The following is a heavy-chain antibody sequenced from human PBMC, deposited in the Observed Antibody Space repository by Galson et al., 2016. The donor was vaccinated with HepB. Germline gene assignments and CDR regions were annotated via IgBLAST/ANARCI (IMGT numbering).Heavy chain of an antibody. Sequence: SLRLSCAASGSTFSYYGMHWVRQAPGKGLEWVAVIWNDGTEKYCAESVKGRFTISRDNSKNTLYLQMDSLRAEDTAVYYCARHFHDRGDAVYGENRFDPWGQGTLVTVSS. V-gene: IGHV3-33*01. CDR1: GSTFSYYG. CDR3: ARHFHDRGDAVYGENRFDP. D-gene: IGHD3-9*01. CDR2: IWNDGTEK. J-gene: IGHJ5*02.